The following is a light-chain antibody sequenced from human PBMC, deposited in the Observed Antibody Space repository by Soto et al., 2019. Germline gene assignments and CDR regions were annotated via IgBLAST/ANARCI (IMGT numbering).Light chain of an antibody. Sequence: DVRMTRCPSSLSKSVGDRVTITCRASQSISSYLNWYQQKPGKAPKLLIYAASSLQSGVPSRFSGCGSGTDVTLTVRSLQPYCCAAHYIPLPHDYPTTCGEGTRLEIK. J-gene: IGKJ5*01. CDR2: AAS. V-gene: IGKV1-39*01. CDR1: QSISSY. CDR3: PLPHDYPTT.